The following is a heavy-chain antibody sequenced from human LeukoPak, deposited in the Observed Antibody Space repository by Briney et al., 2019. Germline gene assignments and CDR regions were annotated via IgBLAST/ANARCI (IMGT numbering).Heavy chain of an antibody. CDR1: GFTFSNYG. V-gene: IGHV3-30*18. CDR2: ISYDESDK. Sequence: QPGGSLRLSCAASGFTFSNYGMHWLRQAPGKGLEWVAVISYDESDKYYADSVKGRFTISRDNSKNTLYLQMNSLRPEDTAVYYCAKGVVAATNAAYYGMDVWGQGTTVTVSS. CDR3: AKGVVAATNAAYYGMDV. J-gene: IGHJ6*02. D-gene: IGHD2-15*01.